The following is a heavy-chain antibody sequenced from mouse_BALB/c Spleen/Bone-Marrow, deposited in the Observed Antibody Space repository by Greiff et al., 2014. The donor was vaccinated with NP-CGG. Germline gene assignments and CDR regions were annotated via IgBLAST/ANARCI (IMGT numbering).Heavy chain of an antibody. Sequence: EVKLVESGGGLVQPVGSLKLSCATSGFTFSDYYMYWVRQTPEKRLEWVAYISNGGGSTYYPDTVKGRFTISRDNAKNTLYLQMSRLKSEDTAMYYCARGGIYYGMDYWGQGTSVTVSS. J-gene: IGHJ4*01. CDR2: ISNGGGST. CDR1: GFTFSDYY. V-gene: IGHV5-12*02. CDR3: ARGGIYYGMDY.